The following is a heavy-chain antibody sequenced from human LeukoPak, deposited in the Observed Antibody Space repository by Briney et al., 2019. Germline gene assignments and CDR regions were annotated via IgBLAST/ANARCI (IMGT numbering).Heavy chain of an antibody. D-gene: IGHD3-22*01. CDR2: INWNSDGI. CDR3: ARASYYYDTSGLGAFDV. Sequence: GRSLRLSCAASGFIFGDYGMYWVRQAPGKGLEWVPGINWNSDGIGYADSVKGRFTISRDNAKNSLYMQMNSVRAEDTALYYCARASYYYDTSGLGAFDVWGQGTTVVVSS. CDR1: GFIFGDYG. V-gene: IGHV3-9*01. J-gene: IGHJ3*01.